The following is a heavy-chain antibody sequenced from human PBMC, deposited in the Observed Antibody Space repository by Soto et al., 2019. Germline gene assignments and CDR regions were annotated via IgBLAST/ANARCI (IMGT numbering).Heavy chain of an antibody. CDR2: INHSGST. Sequence: SETLSLTCAVYGGSFSGYYWSWIRQPPGKGLEWIGEINHSGSTNYNPSLKSRVTISVDTSKNQFSLKLSSVTAADTAVYYCAREPPSLLGIAAAGTFDYWGQGTLVTVSS. J-gene: IGHJ4*02. CDR3: AREPPSLLGIAAAGTFDY. V-gene: IGHV4-34*01. CDR1: GGSFSGYY. D-gene: IGHD6-13*01.